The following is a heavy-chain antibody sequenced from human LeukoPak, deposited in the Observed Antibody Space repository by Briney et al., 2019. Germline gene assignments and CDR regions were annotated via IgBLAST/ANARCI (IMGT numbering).Heavy chain of an antibody. CDR3: AREYCSSTSCLYDY. D-gene: IGHD2-2*01. J-gene: IGHJ4*02. CDR2: ISSSSSTI. V-gene: IGHV3-48*01. Sequence: GGSLRLSCAASGFTFSSYSMNWVLQAPGKGLEWVSYISSSSSTIYYADSVKGRFTISRDKAKNSLYLQMNSLRAEDTAVYYCAREYCSSTSCLYDYWGQGTLVTVSS. CDR1: GFTFSSYS.